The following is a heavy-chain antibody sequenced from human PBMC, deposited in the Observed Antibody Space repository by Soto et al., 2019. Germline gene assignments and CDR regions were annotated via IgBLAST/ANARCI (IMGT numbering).Heavy chain of an antibody. J-gene: IGHJ4*02. Sequence: SETLSLTCTVSGGSISSSSYYWGWIRQPPGKGLEWIGSIYYSGSTYYNPSLKSRVTISVDTSKNQFSLKLSSVTAADTAVYYCARQGSTVGWSIAAAVLDFDYWGQGTLVTVSS. CDR1: GGSISSSSYY. CDR2: IYYSGST. D-gene: IGHD6-13*01. CDR3: ARQGSTVGWSIAAAVLDFDY. V-gene: IGHV4-39*01.